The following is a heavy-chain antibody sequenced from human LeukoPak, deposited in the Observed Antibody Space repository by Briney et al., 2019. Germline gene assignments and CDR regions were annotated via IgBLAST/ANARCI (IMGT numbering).Heavy chain of an antibody. V-gene: IGHV4-59*08. D-gene: IGHD3-22*01. CDR3: ARRVYYYDSSGYPRWYFDL. CDR2: IYYSGST. J-gene: IGHJ2*01. CDR1: GFTFSDYY. Sequence: LRLSCAASGFTFSDYYMSWIRQPPGKGLEWIGYIYYSGSTNYNPSLKSRVTISVDTSKNQFSLKLSSVTAADTAVYYCARRVYYYDSSGYPRWYFDLWGRGTLVTVSS.